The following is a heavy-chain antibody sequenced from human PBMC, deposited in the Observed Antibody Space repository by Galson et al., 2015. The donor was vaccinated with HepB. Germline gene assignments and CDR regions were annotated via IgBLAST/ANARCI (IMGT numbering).Heavy chain of an antibody. CDR1: GYTFTSYD. D-gene: IGHD4-11*01. J-gene: IGHJ6*03. CDR3: ARGANYSNYWPQLLRIYYYYYYMDV. CDR2: MNPNSGNT. Sequence: SVKVSCKASGYTFTSYDINWVRQATGQGLEWMGWMNPNSGNTGYAQKFQGRVTMTRNTSISTAYKELSSLRSEDTAVYYYARGANYSNYWPQLLRIYYYYYYMDVWGKGTTVTVSS. V-gene: IGHV1-8*01.